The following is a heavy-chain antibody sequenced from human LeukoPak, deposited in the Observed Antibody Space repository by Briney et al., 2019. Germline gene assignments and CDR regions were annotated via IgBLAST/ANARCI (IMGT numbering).Heavy chain of an antibody. CDR3: ARTEHRVQWFGDLPRADYYYYMDV. CDR2: IYTTGST. CDR1: GGSISESY. Sequence: SETLSLTCTVSGGSISESYWSWIRQPPGKGLEWIGHIYTTGSTNYNASLKSRLTISVDTSKNQFSLKLRSVTASDTAVYYCARTEHRVQWFGDLPRADYYYYMDVWGKGTTVTVSS. V-gene: IGHV4-4*09. J-gene: IGHJ6*03. D-gene: IGHD3-10*01.